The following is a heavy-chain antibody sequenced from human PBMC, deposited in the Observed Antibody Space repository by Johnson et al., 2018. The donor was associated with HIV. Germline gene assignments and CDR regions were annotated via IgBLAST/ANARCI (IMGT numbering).Heavy chain of an antibody. CDR3: VREGTWSYGGAFDI. V-gene: IGHV3-9*01. Sequence: VQLVESGGGLVQPGRSLRLSCAAPGFTFDDYAMHWVRQAPGKGLEWVSGISWNSGSIGYADSVKGRFTISRDNSKNTLYLQMNSLRAENTAVYYCVREGTWSYGGAFDIWGQGSMVTVSS. J-gene: IGHJ3*02. CDR2: ISWNSGSI. CDR1: GFTFDDYA. D-gene: IGHD2-15*01.